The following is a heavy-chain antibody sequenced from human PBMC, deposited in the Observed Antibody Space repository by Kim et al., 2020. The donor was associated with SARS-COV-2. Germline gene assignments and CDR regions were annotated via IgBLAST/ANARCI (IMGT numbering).Heavy chain of an antibody. Sequence: GGSLRLSCAASGFTFSSYSMNWVRQAPGKGLEWVSSISSSSSYIYYADSVKGRFTISIDNAKNSLYLQMNSLRAEDTAVYYCVGGFGELWSHHYGMDVWGQGTTVTVSS. CDR3: VGGFGELWSHHYGMDV. D-gene: IGHD3-10*01. J-gene: IGHJ6*02. CDR1: GFTFSSYS. V-gene: IGHV3-21*01. CDR2: ISSSSSYI.